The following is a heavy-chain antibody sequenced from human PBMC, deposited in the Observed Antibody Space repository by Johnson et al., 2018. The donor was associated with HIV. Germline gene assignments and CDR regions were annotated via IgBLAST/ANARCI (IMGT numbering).Heavy chain of an antibody. CDR3: ARENYRRRDAFDV. V-gene: IGHV3-20*04. J-gene: IGHJ3*01. D-gene: IGHD1-7*01. Sequence: VQLVESGGGVVRPGGSLRLSCTASGFMFDDYGMNWVRQAPGKGLEWVSGINWNGGSTGYADSMKGRFTISRDNAKNSLYLQRNSLRTEDTAVYYCARENYRRRDAFDVWGQGTVVIVSS. CDR2: INWNGGST. CDR1: GFMFDDYG.